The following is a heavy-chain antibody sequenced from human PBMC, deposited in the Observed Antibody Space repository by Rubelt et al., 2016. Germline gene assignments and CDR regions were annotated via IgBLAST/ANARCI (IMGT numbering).Heavy chain of an antibody. Sequence: QAPGKGLEWVAVVRFDGTRTYYADSVRGRFTMSRDNSRSTLYLQMNSLRAEDTAVYYCARDRGYCSGGSCQSGFFDYWGQGTLVTVFS. D-gene: IGHD2-15*01. CDR2: VRFDGTRT. V-gene: IGHV3-33*01. CDR3: ARDRGYCSGGSCQSGFFDY. J-gene: IGHJ4*02.